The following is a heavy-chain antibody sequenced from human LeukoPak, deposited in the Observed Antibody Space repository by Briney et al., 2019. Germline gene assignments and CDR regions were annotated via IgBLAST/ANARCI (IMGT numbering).Heavy chain of an antibody. J-gene: IGHJ4*02. CDR3: AREGRYDILTGYYPLNN. Sequence: PGGSLRLSCAASGFTVSTNFMSWVRLAPGKGPECVSVIYIDGKTFYADSVKGRFTISRDNPRNTLYLQMNSLRPEDTAVYYCAREGRYDILTGYYPLNNWGQGARVTVSS. V-gene: IGHV3-66*02. D-gene: IGHD3-9*01. CDR1: GFTVSTNF. CDR2: IYIDGKT.